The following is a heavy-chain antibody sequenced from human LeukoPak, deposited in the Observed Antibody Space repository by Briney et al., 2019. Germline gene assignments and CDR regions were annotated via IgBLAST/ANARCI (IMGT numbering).Heavy chain of an antibody. CDR1: GFTFNNYW. Sequence: GGSLRLSCEASGFTFNNYWMSWFRQAPGKGLEWVANIKQDESEKNYVDSVKGRFTISRDNAKNSLYLQMNSLRAEDTAVYYCARAKRNGFDIWGQGTMVTVSS. J-gene: IGHJ3*02. V-gene: IGHV3-7*04. CDR2: IKQDESEK. CDR3: ARAKRNGFDI.